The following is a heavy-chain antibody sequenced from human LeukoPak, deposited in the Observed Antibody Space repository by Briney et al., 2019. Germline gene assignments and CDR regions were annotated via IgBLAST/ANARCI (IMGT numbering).Heavy chain of an antibody. V-gene: IGHV3-48*03. CDR3: ARDLAVTTFDY. D-gene: IGHD4-11*01. CDR1: GFTLSNYE. Sequence: PGGSLRLSCAASGFTLSNYEMNWVRQAPGKGLEWVSYISSSGSVIYYADSVKGRFSISRDNAKNSLYLQMNSLRAEDTAVYYCARDLAVTTFDYWGQGTLVTVSS. CDR2: ISSSGSVI. J-gene: IGHJ4*02.